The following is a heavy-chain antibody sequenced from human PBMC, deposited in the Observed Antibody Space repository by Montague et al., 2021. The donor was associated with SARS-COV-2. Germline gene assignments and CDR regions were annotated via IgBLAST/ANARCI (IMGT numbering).Heavy chain of an antibody. CDR2: IYYSGST. D-gene: IGHD6-13*01. Sequence: TLSLTCTVSGGSISSGGYYWSWIRQHPGKGLEWIGYIYYSGSTYYNPSLKSRVTISVDTSKNQFSLKLSSVTAADTAVYYCARIFDSSWPTFDYWGQGTLVTVSS. CDR1: GGSISSGGYY. J-gene: IGHJ4*02. V-gene: IGHV4-31*03. CDR3: ARIFDSSWPTFDY.